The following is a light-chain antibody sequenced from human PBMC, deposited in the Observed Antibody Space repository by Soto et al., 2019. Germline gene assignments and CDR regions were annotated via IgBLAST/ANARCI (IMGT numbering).Light chain of an antibody. J-gene: IGKJ3*01. CDR3: HQFGSDSLFS. CDR2: GAS. V-gene: IGKV3-20*01. Sequence: EIVLTPSPGTLSLSPGERATLYCRASQSVNSNYLAWYQQKPGQAPRLLIYGASTRATGIPDRFSGSGSGTDFTLTISRLEPEDFAVYYCHQFGSDSLFSFGPGTKVDIK. CDR1: QSVNSNY.